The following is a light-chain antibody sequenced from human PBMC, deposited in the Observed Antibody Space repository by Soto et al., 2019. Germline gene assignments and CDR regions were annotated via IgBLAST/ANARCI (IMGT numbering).Light chain of an antibody. CDR1: QSVSSN. CDR3: QQYNNWPPLT. J-gene: IGKJ4*01. Sequence: EIVMTQSPATLSVSPGERATLSCKASQSVSSNLAWYQQKPGQAPRLLIYGASTRATGIPARFSGSGSGTEFTLTISSLQSEDFAVYYCQQYNNWPPLTFGGGTSGYQT. CDR2: GAS. V-gene: IGKV3-15*01.